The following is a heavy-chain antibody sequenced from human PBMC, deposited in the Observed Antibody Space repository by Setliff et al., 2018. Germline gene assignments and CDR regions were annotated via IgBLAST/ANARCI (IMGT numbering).Heavy chain of an antibody. CDR2: INHSGST. Sequence: SETLSLTCAVYGGSFSGYYWSWIRQPPGKGLEWIGEINHSGSTNYNPSLKSRVTISVDTSKNQFSLKLSSATAADTALYYCARERPVGVATINFPAWAFDIWGQGTMVTVSS. CDR3: ARERPVGVATINFPAWAFDI. D-gene: IGHD5-12*01. V-gene: IGHV4-34*01. J-gene: IGHJ3*02. CDR1: GGSFSGYY.